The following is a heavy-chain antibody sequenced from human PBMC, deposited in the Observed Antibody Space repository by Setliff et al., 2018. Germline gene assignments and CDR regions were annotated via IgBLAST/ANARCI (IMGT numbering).Heavy chain of an antibody. Sequence: GGSLRLSCVTSGFTFSTYWMHWVRQAPGQGLVWVARISTDGSSITYADSVKGRFTISRDNARNTLYLQMNSLRAEDTAVYYCAKFFHSGSYFPSGGFDFWGQGTLVTVSS. V-gene: IGHV3-74*03. D-gene: IGHD1-26*01. CDR3: AKFFHSGSYFPSGGFDF. CDR1: GFTFSTYW. CDR2: ISTDGSSI. J-gene: IGHJ4*02.